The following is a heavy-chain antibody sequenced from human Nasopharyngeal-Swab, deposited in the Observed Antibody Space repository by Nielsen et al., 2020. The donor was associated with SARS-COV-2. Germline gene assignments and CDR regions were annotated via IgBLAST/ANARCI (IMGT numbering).Heavy chain of an antibody. CDR2: INPTGGST. CDR3: AKTIAVAGVFDY. D-gene: IGHD6-19*01. V-gene: IGHV1-46*01. J-gene: IGHJ4*02. Sequence: ASVKVSCKASGYSFTSYYMHWVRQAPGQGLEWMGIINPTGGSTTYAQKFQSRVTMTRDTSTSTVYMELSSLRSEDTAVYYCAKTIAVAGVFDYWGQGTLVTVSS. CDR1: GYSFTSYY.